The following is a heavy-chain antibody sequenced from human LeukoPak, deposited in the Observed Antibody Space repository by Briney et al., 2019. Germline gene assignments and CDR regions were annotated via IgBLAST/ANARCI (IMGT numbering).Heavy chain of an antibody. D-gene: IGHD6-13*01. CDR1: GGTFSSYA. V-gene: IGHV1-69*06. CDR3: ARLIAAAGHPPGY. Sequence: PVKVSCKASGGTFSSYAISWVRQAPGQGLEWMGGIIPIFGTANYAQKFQGRVTITADKSTSTAYMELSSLRSEDTAVYYCARLIAAAGHPPGYWGQGTLVTVSS. J-gene: IGHJ4*02. CDR2: IIPIFGTA.